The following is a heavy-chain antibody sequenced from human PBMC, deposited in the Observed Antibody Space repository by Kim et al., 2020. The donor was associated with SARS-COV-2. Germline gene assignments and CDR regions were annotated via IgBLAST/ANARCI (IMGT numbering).Heavy chain of an antibody. Sequence: SETLSLTCTVSGGSISSSYWSWIRQPPGKGLEWIAYLYYSGSTNYNPSLKNRVTISVDTPENQFSLKLSSVTAADTAVYYCARISGSWSFYYYYMDVWGKGTTVTVSS. CDR3: ARISGSWSFYYYYMDV. CDR1: GGSISSSY. V-gene: IGHV4-59*08. D-gene: IGHD6-13*01. J-gene: IGHJ6*03. CDR2: LYYSGST.